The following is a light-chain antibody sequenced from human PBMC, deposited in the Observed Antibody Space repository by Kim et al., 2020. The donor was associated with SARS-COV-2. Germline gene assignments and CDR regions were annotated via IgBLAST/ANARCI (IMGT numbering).Light chain of an antibody. CDR2: EVN. V-gene: IGLV2-18*02. CDR3: NSYTATSTFV. J-gene: IGLJ1*01. Sequence: GQSVTIACTGTTSDVGSYNGVSWYRQTPGTAPKRMISEVNNRPSGVPDRFSGSKSGNTASLTISGLQAEDEADYYCNSYTATSTFVFGTGTQLTVL. CDR1: TSDVGSYNG.